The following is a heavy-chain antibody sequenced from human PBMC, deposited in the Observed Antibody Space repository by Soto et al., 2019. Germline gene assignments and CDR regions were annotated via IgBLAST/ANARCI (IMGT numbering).Heavy chain of an antibody. CDR1: EFTFSRYW. V-gene: IGHV3-7*01. CDR2: IKHDGSEK. J-gene: IGHJ3*02. CDR3: ARPMGTDGWSNHSFDI. Sequence: GGSMRLSCAASEFTFSRYWMDWVRQATRKGLEWVATIKHDGSEKYYVDSVKGRFIISRDNAKNSVFLQMNGLRVEDTAVYFCARPMGTDGWSNHSFDIWGQGPMVT. D-gene: IGHD3-10*01.